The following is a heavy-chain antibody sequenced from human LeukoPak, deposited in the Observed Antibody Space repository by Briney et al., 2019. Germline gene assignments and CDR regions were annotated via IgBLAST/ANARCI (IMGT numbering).Heavy chain of an antibody. J-gene: IGHJ3*02. Sequence: PSETLSLTCTVSGGSISRNSWNWIRQSPGEGLEWIGYVDYSGSINYNPSLTSRVTISLDTSKNQFFLTLTSVTGADTAVYYCARGNRRNDYVWASYRYSGDVFDIRGQGTIVTVSS. D-gene: IGHD3-16*02. CDR3: ARGNRRNDYVWASYRYSGDVFDI. CDR1: GGSISRNS. V-gene: IGHV4-59*01. CDR2: VDYSGSI.